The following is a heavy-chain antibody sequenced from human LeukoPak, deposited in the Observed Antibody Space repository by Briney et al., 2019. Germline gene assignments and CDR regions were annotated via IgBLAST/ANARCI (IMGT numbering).Heavy chain of an antibody. CDR1: GYTFTSYA. V-gene: IGHV7-4-1*02. CDR2: INTNTGNP. CDR3: ARVLRFHPGYYFAY. Sequence: EASVKVSCKASGYTFTSYAMNWVRQAPGQGLEWMGWINTNTGNPTYAQGFTGRFVFSLDTSVSTAYLQISSLKAEDTAVYYCARVLRFHPGYYFAYWGQGTLVTVSS. D-gene: IGHD3-22*01. J-gene: IGHJ4*02.